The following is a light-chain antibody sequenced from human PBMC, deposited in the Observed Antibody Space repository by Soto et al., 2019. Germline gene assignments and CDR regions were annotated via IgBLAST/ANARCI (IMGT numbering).Light chain of an antibody. J-gene: IGKJ4*01. Sequence: DIQMTQSPSSLSASVGDRVTITCQATQDISNSLNWYQQKPGKAPKLLLYDASRLVPGVPSRFSGSGLWTVFSFTINTRQPDDFATCFCQQYESLPPTFGGGTKVDIK. CDR1: QDISNS. CDR2: DAS. CDR3: QQYESLPPT. V-gene: IGKV1-33*01.